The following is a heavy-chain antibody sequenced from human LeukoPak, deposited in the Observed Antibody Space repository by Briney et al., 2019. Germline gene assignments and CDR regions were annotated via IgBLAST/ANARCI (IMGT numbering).Heavy chain of an antibody. CDR1: GFTFSSYV. V-gene: IGHV3-23*01. D-gene: IGHD3-10*01. J-gene: IGHJ6*04. Sequence: GGSLRLSCAASGFTFSSYVMSWVRQAPGKGLEWVSLITGSGGSTFYADSVKGRFTISRDNSKSTLYLQMNIVRAEDTAVYYCAKGLSVVRGVIYYGMDVWGKGTTVTVSS. CDR2: ITGSGGST. CDR3: AKGLSVVRGVIYYGMDV.